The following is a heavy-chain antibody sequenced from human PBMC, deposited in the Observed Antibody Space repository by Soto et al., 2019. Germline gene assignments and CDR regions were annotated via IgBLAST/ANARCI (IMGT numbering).Heavy chain of an antibody. J-gene: IGHJ4*02. D-gene: IGHD3-16*01. V-gene: IGHV4-39*01. CDR1: NGSTSSRSFY. CDR3: VGHEEGAFDY. Sequence: QPQLQESGPGLVKPSETLSLTCTVSNGSTSSRSFYWGWIRQPPGKGLEWIGHVFYSESTFYNPSLRSRVTISVHTSDNRFFLNMRSVTAADTAIYYCVGHEEGAFDYWGPGTLVRVSS. CDR2: VFYSEST.